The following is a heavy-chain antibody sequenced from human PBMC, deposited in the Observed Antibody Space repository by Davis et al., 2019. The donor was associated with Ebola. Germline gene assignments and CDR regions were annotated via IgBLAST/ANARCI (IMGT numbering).Heavy chain of an antibody. J-gene: IGHJ4*02. Sequence: GESLKISCAPSGFTFSRFGMHWARQAPGKGLEWVAGISHDGSKKYSLDSVKGRFTVSRDSSDNTLYLQMSSLRAEDTAVYYCARDYRTGDLWSGLVEFWGQGTLVTVSS. D-gene: IGHD3-3*01. CDR1: GFTFSRFG. CDR2: ISHDGSKK. CDR3: ARDYRTGDLWSGLVEF. V-gene: IGHV3-33*01.